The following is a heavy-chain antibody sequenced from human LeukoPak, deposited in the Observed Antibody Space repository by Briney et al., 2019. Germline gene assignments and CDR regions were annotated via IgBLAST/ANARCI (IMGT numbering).Heavy chain of an antibody. CDR1: GGSFSGYY. CDR3: ARYRQSPSDAFDI. D-gene: IGHD3-16*02. Sequence: SETLSLTCAVYGGSFSGYYWSWIRQPPGKGLEWIGEINHSGSTNYNLSLKSRVTISVDTSKNQFSLKLSSVTAADTAVYYCARYRQSPSDAFDIWGQGTMVTVSS. V-gene: IGHV4-34*01. CDR2: INHSGST. J-gene: IGHJ3*02.